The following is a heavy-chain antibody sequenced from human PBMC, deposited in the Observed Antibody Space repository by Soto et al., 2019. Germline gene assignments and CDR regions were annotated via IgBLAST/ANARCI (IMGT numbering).Heavy chain of an antibody. Sequence: GSRRLSAADAGFSLSSYGIHWVRQAPDKGLDLVAAIASKGKYNKYGDSVKGRFTLSRDKCKNTPYLRMNSLRAEETAVYYCEKDQLPGSLDWLFPFDPWGQGTLVTVSS. J-gene: IGHJ5*02. CDR1: GFSLSSYG. V-gene: IGHV3-30*18. D-gene: IGHD3-3*01. CDR3: EKDQLPGSLDWLFPFDP. CDR2: IASKGKYN.